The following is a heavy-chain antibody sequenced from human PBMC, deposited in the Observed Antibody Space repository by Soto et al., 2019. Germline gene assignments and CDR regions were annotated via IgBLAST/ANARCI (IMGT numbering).Heavy chain of an antibody. CDR3: ATTGPY. CDR2: IWFDGSNK. J-gene: IGHJ4*02. V-gene: IGHV3-33*01. CDR1: GFTFSSYG. Sequence: QVQLVESGGGVVQPGRSLRLSCAASGFTFSSYGMHWVRQAPGKGLEWGAVIWFDGSNKFYADAVKGRFTNSRDNSKKTVSLQMNSLRDEDSAAYYCATTGPYWGQGTLVTVSS.